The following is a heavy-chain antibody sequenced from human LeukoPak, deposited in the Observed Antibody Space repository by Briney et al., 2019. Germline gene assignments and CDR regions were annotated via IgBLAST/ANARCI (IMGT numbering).Heavy chain of an antibody. CDR3: AKLAASETGEGS. J-gene: IGHJ5*02. CDR2: INPSGDST. CDR1: GYTFSSYY. D-gene: IGHD6-13*01. Sequence: ASVKVSCKASGYTFSSYYMHWVRQAPGQGLEWMGVINPSGDSTSYAQKFQGRVTMTRDTSTSTVYMELSSLRSEDTAIYYCAKLAASETGEGSWGQGTLVTVSS. V-gene: IGHV1-46*01.